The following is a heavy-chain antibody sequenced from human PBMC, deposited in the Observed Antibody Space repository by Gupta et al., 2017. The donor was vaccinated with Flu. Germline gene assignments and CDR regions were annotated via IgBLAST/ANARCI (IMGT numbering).Heavy chain of an antibody. J-gene: IGHJ4*02. D-gene: IGHD2-21*02. V-gene: IGHV3-74*01. CDR3: ARDILAYCGGDCYSLGY. CDR2: INSDGSST. Sequence: EVQLVESGGGLVQPGGSLRLSCAASGFTFSSYWMHWVRQAPGKGLVWVSRINSDGSSTSYADSVKGRFTISRDNAKNTLYLQMNSLRAEDTAVYYCARDILAYCGGDCYSLGYWGQGTLVTVSS. CDR1: GFTFSSYW.